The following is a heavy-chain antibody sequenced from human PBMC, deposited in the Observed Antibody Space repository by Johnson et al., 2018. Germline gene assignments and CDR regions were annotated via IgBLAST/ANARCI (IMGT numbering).Heavy chain of an antibody. CDR2: ISYDGTNK. D-gene: IGHD1-26*01. J-gene: IGHJ6*01. CDR3: ASGPSGAANYYGMDV. V-gene: IGHV3-30*14. CDR1: GFTFSSYA. Sequence: QVQLVESGGGVVQPGRSLRLSCAASGFTFSSYAMHWIRQAPDKGLEWVAVISYDGTNKYYTDSGKGRFTISRDNSKNTLYLQMNSLRAEDTAVYYCASGPSGAANYYGMDVWGQGTTVTVSS.